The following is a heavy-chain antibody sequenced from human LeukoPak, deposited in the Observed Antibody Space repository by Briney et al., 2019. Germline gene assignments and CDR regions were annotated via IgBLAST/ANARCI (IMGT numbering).Heavy chain of an antibody. CDR3: AGDYYGSGSFDY. J-gene: IGHJ4*02. CDR1: GYTLTELS. CDR2: FDPEDGET. V-gene: IGHV1-24*01. Sequence: ASVKVSCKVPGYTLTELSMHWVRQAPGKGLEWMGGFDPEDGETIYAQKFQGRVTMTRNTSISTAYMELSSLRSEDTAVYYCAGDYYGSGSFDYWGQGTLVTVSS. D-gene: IGHD3-10*01.